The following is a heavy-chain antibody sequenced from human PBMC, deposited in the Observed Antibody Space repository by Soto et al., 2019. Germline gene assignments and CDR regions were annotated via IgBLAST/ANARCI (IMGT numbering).Heavy chain of an antibody. Sequence: ASVKVSCKASGYTFTSYYMHWVRQAPGQGLEWMGIINPSGGSTSYAQKFQGRVTMTRDTSTSTVYMELSSLRSEDTAVYYCARDYCSGTSCYRGDYFDYWGQGTLVTVSS. V-gene: IGHV1-46*01. J-gene: IGHJ4*02. D-gene: IGHD2-2*01. CDR2: INPSGGST. CDR3: ARDYCSGTSCYRGDYFDY. CDR1: GYTFTSYY.